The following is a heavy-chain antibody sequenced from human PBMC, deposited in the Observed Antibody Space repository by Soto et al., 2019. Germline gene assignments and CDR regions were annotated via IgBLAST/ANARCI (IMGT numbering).Heavy chain of an antibody. Sequence: SLRVACKASRYIFTVYYTHCVVQATVQWREWMGWINPNNGDTNYTQKFQGWVTMTRDTSISTAYMELSRLRSDDTAVYYCATSRISIAVAGETEFYFDYWGQGTLVIVSS. CDR1: RYIFTVYY. D-gene: IGHD6-19*01. CDR2: INPNNGDT. V-gene: IGHV1-2*04. CDR3: ATSRISIAVAGETEFYFDY. J-gene: IGHJ4*02.